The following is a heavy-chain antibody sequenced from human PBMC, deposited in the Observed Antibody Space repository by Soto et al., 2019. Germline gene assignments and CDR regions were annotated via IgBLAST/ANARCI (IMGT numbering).Heavy chain of an antibody. CDR1: GGSFSGFS. V-gene: IGHV4-34*01. J-gene: IGHJ6*02. CDR2: INHSGTS. D-gene: IGHD1-1*01. Sequence: SETLSLTCAVYGGSFSGFSWNWIRQPPGKGLEWIGEINHSGTSNYNPSLKSRVTMLPDTSKNHFSLKLTSVTAADTAVYYCASVAETGTPMRGPYYYYGMDVWGQGTTVTVSS. CDR3: ASVAETGTPMRGPYYYYGMDV.